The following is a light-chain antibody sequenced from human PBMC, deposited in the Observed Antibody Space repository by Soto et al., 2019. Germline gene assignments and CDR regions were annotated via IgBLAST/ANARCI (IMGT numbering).Light chain of an antibody. Sequence: EIVMTQSPATLSVSPGDRATLSCRASQSVSSNLGWYQQKPGQAPRLLIYGASTRASGIPARFSGSGSGTDFTLTISSLQSEDFALYFCLQYNTWPLTFGGGKRVEI. CDR3: LQYNTWPLT. J-gene: IGKJ4*01. CDR2: GAS. CDR1: QSVSSN. V-gene: IGKV3-15*01.